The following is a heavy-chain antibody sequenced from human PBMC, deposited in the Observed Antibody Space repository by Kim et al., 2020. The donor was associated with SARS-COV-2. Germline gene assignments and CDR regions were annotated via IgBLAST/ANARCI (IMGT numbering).Heavy chain of an antibody. J-gene: IGHJ6*02. D-gene: IGHD1-26*01. Sequence: GGSLRLSCVASGFTFGDYAMHWVRQAPGKGLEWVSHITWNSDSIGYADSVKGRFTISRDNAKNTLYLRMNSLRVEDTALYYCAKDRHSGSYFPGYGMDVWGQGITVTVSS. CDR3: AKDRHSGSYFPGYGMDV. V-gene: IGHV3-9*01. CDR1: GFTFGDYA. CDR2: ITWNSDSI.